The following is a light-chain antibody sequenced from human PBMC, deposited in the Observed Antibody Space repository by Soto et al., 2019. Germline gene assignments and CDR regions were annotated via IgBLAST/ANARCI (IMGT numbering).Light chain of an antibody. CDR2: GAS. CDR1: QSVSSN. CDR3: QHYNNRPRT. Sequence: EIVMTQSPATLSVSPGERATLSCRASQSVSSNLAWYQQKPGQAPRLLIYGASTRATGIPARFSGSGSGTDSTLTISSLQSEDFAVYFCQHYNNRPRTVGQGTKVESK. V-gene: IGKV3-15*01. J-gene: IGKJ1*01.